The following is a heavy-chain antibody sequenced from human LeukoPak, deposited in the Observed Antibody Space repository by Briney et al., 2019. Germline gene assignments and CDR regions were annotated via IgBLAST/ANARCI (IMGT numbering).Heavy chain of an antibody. V-gene: IGHV3-23*01. CDR2: ISGSGGST. CDR1: GFTFRTYW. D-gene: IGHD3-22*01. CDR3: AKGPALGYYDSSGYCFDY. Sequence: GGSLRLSCAASGFTFRTYWMHWVRQAPGKGLEWVSAISGSGGSTYYADSVKGRFTISRDNSKNTLYLQMNSLRAEDTAVYYCAKGPALGYYDSSGYCFDYWGQETLVTVSS. J-gene: IGHJ4*02.